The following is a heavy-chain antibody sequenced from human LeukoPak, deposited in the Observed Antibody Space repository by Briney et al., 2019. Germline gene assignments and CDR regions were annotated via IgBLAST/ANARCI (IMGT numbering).Heavy chain of an antibody. CDR2: IYHSGST. V-gene: IGHV4-38-2*02. D-gene: IGHD3-9*01. CDR1: GYSISRGYY. J-gene: IGHJ4*02. CDR3: ASQGYFDWLSFDY. Sequence: SETLSLTCTVSGYSISRGYYWGWIRQPPGKGLEWIGSIYHSGSTYYNPSLKSRVTISVDTSRNQFSLKLSSVTAADTAVYYCASQGYFDWLSFDYWGQGTLVTVSS.